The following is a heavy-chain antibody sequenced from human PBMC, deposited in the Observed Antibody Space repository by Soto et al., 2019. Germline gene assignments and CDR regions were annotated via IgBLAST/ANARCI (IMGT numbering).Heavy chain of an antibody. J-gene: IGHJ4*02. CDR3: AKETTATLFDY. D-gene: IGHD4-17*01. Sequence: WGSLRLSCAASGFTFSSYGMNWVRQAPGKGLEWVALISYDGSNKYYADSVKGRFTISRDNSKNTLYLQMNSLRAEDTAVYYCAKETTATLFDYWGQGTLVTVSS. CDR1: GFTFSSYG. CDR2: ISYDGSNK. V-gene: IGHV3-30*18.